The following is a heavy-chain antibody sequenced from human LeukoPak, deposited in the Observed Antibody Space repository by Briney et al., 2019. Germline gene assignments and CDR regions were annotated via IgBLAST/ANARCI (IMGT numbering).Heavy chain of an antibody. V-gene: IGHV1-69*13. CDR2: IIPIFGTA. CDR1: GGTFSSYA. CDR3: ARDGSLGGYGMGV. Sequence: ASVKVSCKASGGTFSSYAISWVRQAPGQGLEWMGGIIPIFGTANYAQKFQGRVTITADESTSTAYMELSSLRSEDTAVYYCARDGSLGGYGMGVWGQGTTVTVSS. D-gene: IGHD3-10*01. J-gene: IGHJ6*02.